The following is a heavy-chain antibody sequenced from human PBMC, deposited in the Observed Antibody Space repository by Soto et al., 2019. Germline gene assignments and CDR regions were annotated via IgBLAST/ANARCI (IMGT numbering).Heavy chain of an antibody. D-gene: IGHD5-18*01. CDR1: GGSISSSNW. CDR2: IYHSGST. CDR3: ARDKSRPAMVYRAWFDP. J-gene: IGHJ5*02. Sequence: QVQLQESGPGLVKPSGTLSLTCAVSGGSISSSNWWSWVRQPPGKGLEWIGEIYHSGSTNYNPSLKSRVTISVEKSKNQFSLKLSSVTAADTAVYYCARDKSRPAMVYRAWFDPWGQGTLVTVSS. V-gene: IGHV4-4*02.